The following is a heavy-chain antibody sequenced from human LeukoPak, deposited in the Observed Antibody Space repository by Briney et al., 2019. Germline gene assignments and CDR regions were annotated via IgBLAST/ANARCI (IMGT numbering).Heavy chain of an antibody. V-gene: IGHV3-23*01. CDR1: GFTFSSYA. CDR2: ISGSGDNQ. D-gene: IGHD5-18*01. J-gene: IGHJ4*02. Sequence: GGSLRLSCAASGFTFSSYAMHWVRQAPGKGLEWVALISGSGDNQYYADAVKGRFTISRDNSKNTLSLQMSSLRVEDTAVYYCAKDWIPEDWGQGTLVTVSS. CDR3: AKDWIPED.